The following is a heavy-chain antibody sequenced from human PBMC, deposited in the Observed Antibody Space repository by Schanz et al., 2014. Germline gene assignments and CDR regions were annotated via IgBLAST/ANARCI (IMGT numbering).Heavy chain of an antibody. J-gene: IGHJ3*02. Sequence: EVQLVESGGGLVQPGGSLRLSCTASGFTFTNYAMSWVRQAPGKGLEWVSYISGSSRTIYYADSMKGRFTISRDNSKNTLYLQMNSLRAEDTAVYYCAKGRFGELSAFDIWGQGTMVTVSS. CDR2: ISGSSRTI. D-gene: IGHD3-10*01. CDR1: GFTFTNYA. V-gene: IGHV3-23*04. CDR3: AKGRFGELSAFDI.